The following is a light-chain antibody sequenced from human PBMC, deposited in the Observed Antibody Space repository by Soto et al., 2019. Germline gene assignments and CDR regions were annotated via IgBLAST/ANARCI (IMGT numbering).Light chain of an antibody. V-gene: IGKV3-15*01. CDR2: GAS. CDR1: QSVSTN. J-gene: IGKJ1*01. Sequence: EIVMTQSPGTLSLSPGERATLSCRASQSVSTNLAWYQQIPGQAPRLLIYGASTRATGIPARFSGSGSGTEFTLAISSLQSEDFAVYYCQHYNHWPQTSGLGTK. CDR3: QHYNHWPQT.